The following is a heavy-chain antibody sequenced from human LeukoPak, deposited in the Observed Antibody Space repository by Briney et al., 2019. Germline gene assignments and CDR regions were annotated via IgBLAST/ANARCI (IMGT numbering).Heavy chain of an antibody. V-gene: IGHV1-46*01. CDR3: AIAANILTGYSPPDY. CDR2: INPSGGST. CDR1: GYTFTSYY. J-gene: IGHJ4*02. Sequence: ASVKVSCKASGYTFTSYYMHWVRQAPGQGLEWMGIINPSGGSTSYAQKFQGRVTMTRDTSASTVYMELSSLRSEDTAVYYCAIAANILTGYSPPDYWGQGTLVTVSS. D-gene: IGHD3-9*01.